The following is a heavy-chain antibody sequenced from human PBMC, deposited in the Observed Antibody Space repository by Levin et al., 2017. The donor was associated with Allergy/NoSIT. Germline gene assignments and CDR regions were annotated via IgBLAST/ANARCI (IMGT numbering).Heavy chain of an antibody. V-gene: IGHV6-1*01. Sequence: SETLSLTCAISGDSVSSNSAAWNWIRQSPSRGLEWLGRTYYRSKWYNDYAVSVKSRITINPDTSKNQFSLQLNSVTPEDTAVYYCARGGYYDFWSGYYGDYYDGMDVWGQGTTVTVSS. CDR3: ARGGYYDFWSGYYGDYYDGMDV. CDR1: GDSVSSNSAA. J-gene: IGHJ6*02. D-gene: IGHD3-3*01. CDR2: TYYRSKWYN.